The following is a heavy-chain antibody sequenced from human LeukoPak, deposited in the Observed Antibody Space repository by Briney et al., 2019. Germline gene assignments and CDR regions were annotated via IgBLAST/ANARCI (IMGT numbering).Heavy chain of an antibody. Sequence: GGSLRLTCAASGFTFRSHWMHWVRQAPGKGLVWVSRINNDGRSTSYADSVKGRLTISRDNAKNTLYLQMNSLKAEDTAVYYCARDSGYGFDHWGQGTPVTVPS. J-gene: IGHJ4*02. CDR2: INNDGRST. CDR3: ARDSGYGFDH. CDR1: GFTFRSHW. V-gene: IGHV3-74*01. D-gene: IGHD5-12*01.